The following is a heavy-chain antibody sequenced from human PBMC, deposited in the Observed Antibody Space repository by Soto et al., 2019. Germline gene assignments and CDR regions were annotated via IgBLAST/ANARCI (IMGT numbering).Heavy chain of an antibody. CDR2: FDPEDGET. CDR3: ATVPRYAGYSGMDV. V-gene: IGHV1-24*01. D-gene: IGHD5-12*01. J-gene: IGHJ6*02. CDR1: GYTLTELS. Sequence: ASVKVSCKVSGYTLTELSMHWVRQAPGKGLEWMGGFDPEDGETIYAQKFQGRVTMTEDTSTDTAYMELSSLRSEDTAVYYCATVPRYAGYSGMDVWGQGTTVTVSS.